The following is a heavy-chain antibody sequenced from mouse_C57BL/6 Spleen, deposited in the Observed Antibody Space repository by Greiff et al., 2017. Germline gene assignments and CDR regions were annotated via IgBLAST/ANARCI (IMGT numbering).Heavy chain of an antibody. J-gene: IGHJ4*01. Sequence: EVKLVESGGGLVQPKGSLKLSCAASGFSFNTYAMNWVRQAPGKGLEWVARLRSKSNNYATYYADSVKDRFTISRADSASMLYLQMNNLKTEDTAMYYCLRHPLIYYDYEEGAMDDWGQGTSVTVSS. CDR3: LRHPLIYYDYEEGAMDD. D-gene: IGHD2-4*01. CDR2: LRSKSNNYAT. V-gene: IGHV10-1*01. CDR1: GFSFNTYA.